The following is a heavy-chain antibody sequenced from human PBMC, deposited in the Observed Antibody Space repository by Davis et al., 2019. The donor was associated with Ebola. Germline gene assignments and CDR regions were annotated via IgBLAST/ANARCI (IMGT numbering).Heavy chain of an antibody. Sequence: SLKISCAASGFTFDDYAMHWVRQAPGKGLEWVSGISWNSGSIGYADSVKGRFTISRDNAKNSLYLQMNSLRAEDTALYYCAKDRRSSSFLVPSFDYWGQGTLVTVSS. V-gene: IGHV3-9*01. J-gene: IGHJ4*02. CDR3: AKDRRSSSFLVPSFDY. CDR2: ISWNSGSI. CDR1: GFTFDDYA. D-gene: IGHD6-6*01.